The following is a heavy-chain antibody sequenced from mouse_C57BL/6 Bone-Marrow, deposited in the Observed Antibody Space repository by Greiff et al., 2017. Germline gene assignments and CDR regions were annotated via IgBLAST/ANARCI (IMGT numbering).Heavy chain of an antibody. D-gene: IGHD1-1*01. Sequence: VHLVESGPELVRPGVSVKISCKGSGYTFTDYAMHWVKQSHAKSLEWIGVISTYYGDASYNQKFKGKATLTVDKSSSTAYMELRSLTSEDSAVYYCARVYYDGSSFLDYWGQGTTLTVSS. J-gene: IGHJ2*01. V-gene: IGHV1-67*01. CDR2: ISTYYGDA. CDR3: ARVYYDGSSFLDY. CDR1: GYTFTDYA.